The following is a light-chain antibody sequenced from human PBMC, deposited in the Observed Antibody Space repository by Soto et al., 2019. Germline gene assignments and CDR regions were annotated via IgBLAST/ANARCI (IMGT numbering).Light chain of an antibody. CDR1: QRITKY. CDR2: ATS. J-gene: IGKJ1*01. Sequence: DIQMTQSPSSLSASVGDRVTITCRASQRITKYLNWYQQKPGKAPKLLIYATSSLQSGVPSRFSGSGSGTDFSLTISSLEPEDFATYYCQQSYSTPRTFGQGTKVEIK. CDR3: QQSYSTPRT. V-gene: IGKV1-39*01.